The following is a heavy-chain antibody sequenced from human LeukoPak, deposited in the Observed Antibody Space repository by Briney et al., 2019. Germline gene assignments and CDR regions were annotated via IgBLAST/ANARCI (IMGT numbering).Heavy chain of an antibody. J-gene: IGHJ4*02. CDR2: IWYDGSVK. CDR3: ARHAGTIDY. V-gene: IGHV3-33*01. Sequence: GRSLRLSCAASGFIFSTYGMHWVRQAPGKGLEWVAVIWYDGSVKDYADSVKGRFTISRDNSKNTVYLQMNSLRAEDTAVYYCARHAGTIDYWGQGTLVTVSS. D-gene: IGHD3-10*01. CDR1: GFIFSTYG.